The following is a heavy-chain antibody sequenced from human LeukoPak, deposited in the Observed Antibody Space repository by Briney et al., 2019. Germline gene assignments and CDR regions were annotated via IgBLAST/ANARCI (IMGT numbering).Heavy chain of an antibody. D-gene: IGHD3-22*01. J-gene: IGHJ3*02. V-gene: IGHV1-2*02. CDR1: GYTFTGYY. CDR2: INPNSGGT. Sequence: GASVKVSCKASGYTFTGYYMHWVRQAPGQGLEWMGWINPNSGGTNYAQKFQGRVTMTRDTSISTAYMELSRLRSDDTAVYYCARDLLNNYYDSRNDAFDIWGQGTMVTVSS. CDR3: ARDLLNNYYDSRNDAFDI.